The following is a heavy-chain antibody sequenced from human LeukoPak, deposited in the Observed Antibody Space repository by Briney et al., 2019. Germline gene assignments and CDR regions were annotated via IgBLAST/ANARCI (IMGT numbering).Heavy chain of an antibody. Sequence: GGSLRLSCAASGFTFSSYSMNWVRQAPGKGLEWVSSISSSSSYIYYADSVKGRFTISRDNAKNSLYLQMNSLRAEDTAVYYCAKKGATTGDFDYWGQGTLVTVSS. CDR1: GFTFSSYS. D-gene: IGHD1-26*01. CDR2: ISSSSSYI. J-gene: IGHJ4*02. CDR3: AKKGATTGDFDY. V-gene: IGHV3-21*04.